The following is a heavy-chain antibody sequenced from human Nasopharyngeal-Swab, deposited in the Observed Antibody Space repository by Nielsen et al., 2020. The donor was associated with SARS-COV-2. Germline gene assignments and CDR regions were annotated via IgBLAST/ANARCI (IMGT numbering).Heavy chain of an antibody. J-gene: IGHJ4*02. Sequence: GESLKISCAASGFTFSSYAMSWVRQAPGKGLEWVSTISGSGSSTYYADSVKGRFTISRDNSKNTLHLQMNRLRAEDTAVYYCAKGDSAAGSSSDYWGQGTLVTVSS. CDR1: GFTFSSYA. D-gene: IGHD6-13*01. V-gene: IGHV3-23*01. CDR2: ISGSGSST. CDR3: AKGDSAAGSSSDY.